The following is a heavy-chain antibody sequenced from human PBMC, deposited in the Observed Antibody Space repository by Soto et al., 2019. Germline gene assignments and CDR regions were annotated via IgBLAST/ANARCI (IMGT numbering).Heavy chain of an antibody. V-gene: IGHV5-51*01. CDR3: ARKDKSGYFNWFDP. CDR1: GYKFTSYW. CDR2: IFPSDSDT. Sequence: GESLKISCRTSGYKFTSYWIAWVRQMPGKGLEWMGIIFPSDSDTRYSPSLQGQVTISADRSTSTVFLQWASLKASDTAVYFCARKDKSGYFNWFDPWGQGTLVTVSS. D-gene: IGHD3-22*01. J-gene: IGHJ5*02.